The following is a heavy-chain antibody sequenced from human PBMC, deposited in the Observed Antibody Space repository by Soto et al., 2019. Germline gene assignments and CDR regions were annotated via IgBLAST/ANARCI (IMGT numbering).Heavy chain of an antibody. Sequence: PTLVNPTQTLTLTCTFSGFSLSTSRVGVGWIRQPPGKALEWLALIYWNDDKRYSPSLKSRLTITKDTSKNQVVLTMTNMDPVDTATYYCAHRQDYDFWSGYPVNWFDPWGQGXLVTVYS. CDR2: IYWNDDK. CDR1: GFSLSTSRVG. J-gene: IGHJ5*02. D-gene: IGHD3-3*01. V-gene: IGHV2-5*01. CDR3: AHRQDYDFWSGYPVNWFDP.